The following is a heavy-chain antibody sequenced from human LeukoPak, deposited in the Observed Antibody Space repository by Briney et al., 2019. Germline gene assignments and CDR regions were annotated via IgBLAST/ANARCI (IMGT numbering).Heavy chain of an antibody. D-gene: IGHD3-22*01. Sequence: SETLSLTCTLSGGSISGFYWSWIRQPPGKGLEWIGYIYYSGSTNYNPSLKSRVTMSVDTSKNQFSLKLSSVTAADTAVYYCARGRYYYDSSGYYLFDYWGQGTLVTVSS. CDR2: IYYSGST. CDR3: ARGRYYYDSSGYYLFDY. CDR1: GGSISGFY. J-gene: IGHJ4*02. V-gene: IGHV4-59*12.